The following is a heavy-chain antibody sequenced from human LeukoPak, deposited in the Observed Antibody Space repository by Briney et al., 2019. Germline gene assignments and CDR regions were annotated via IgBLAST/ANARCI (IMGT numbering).Heavy chain of an antibody. CDR3: AKDQALPGDY. CDR1: GFTFSGYW. Sequence: GGSLRLSCAASGFTFSGYWMHWIRQAPGKGLVWVSRINTVGTTATYADSVKGRFTISRDNVKNTLYLQMNSLRAEDTAVYYCAKDQALPGDYWGQGTLVTVSS. CDR2: INTVGTTA. J-gene: IGHJ4*02. V-gene: IGHV3-74*03.